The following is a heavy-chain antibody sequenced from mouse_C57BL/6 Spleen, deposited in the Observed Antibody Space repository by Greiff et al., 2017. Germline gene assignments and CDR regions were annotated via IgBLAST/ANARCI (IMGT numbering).Heavy chain of an antibody. CDR2: ISYDGSH. CDR1: GYSITSGYY. CDR3: ARRGAYLDY. Sequence: ESGPGLVKPSQSLSLTCSVTGYSITSGYYWNWIRQFPGNKLEWMGYISYDGSHNYNPSLKNRISITRDTSKNQFFLKLNSVTTEDTATYYCARRGAYLDYWGQGTTLTVSS. J-gene: IGHJ2*01. V-gene: IGHV3-6*01.